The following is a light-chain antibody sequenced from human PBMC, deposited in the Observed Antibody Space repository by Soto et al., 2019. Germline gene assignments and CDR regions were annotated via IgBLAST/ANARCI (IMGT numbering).Light chain of an antibody. Sequence: QSVLTQPRSVSGSPGQSVTISCTGTSSDVGNYNYVSWYQQYPGKAPKLKIYDVSQRPSGVPDRFSGSKSGNTASLTISGLQAEDEADYYCCSYAGNSRVVFGGGTKVTVL. V-gene: IGLV2-11*01. J-gene: IGLJ2*01. CDR3: CSYAGNSRVV. CDR1: SSDVGNYNY. CDR2: DVS.